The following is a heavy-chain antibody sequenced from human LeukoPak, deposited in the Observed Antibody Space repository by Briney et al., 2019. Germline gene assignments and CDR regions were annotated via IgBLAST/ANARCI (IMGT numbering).Heavy chain of an antibody. Sequence: GASVKVSCKASGYTFTGYYMHWVRQAPGQGLEWMGWINPNSGGTNYAQKFQGRVTMTRDTSISTVYMELSRLRSDDTAVYYCARAPRFGELPKYDYWGQGTLVTVSS. CDR1: GYTFTGYY. J-gene: IGHJ4*02. V-gene: IGHV1-2*02. D-gene: IGHD3-10*01. CDR3: ARAPRFGELPKYDY. CDR2: INPNSGGT.